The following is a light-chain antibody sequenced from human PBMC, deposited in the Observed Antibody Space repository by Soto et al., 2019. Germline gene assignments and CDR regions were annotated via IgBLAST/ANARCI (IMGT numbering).Light chain of an antibody. Sequence: DIQLTQYPSTLSASVGDRATITCRASQSISSWLAWYQQKPGKAPKLLVYKASSLESGVPSRFSGSGSGTEFTLTISTLQPDDFATYYCQQYEAYPLTFGGGTKVEI. V-gene: IGKV1-5*03. CDR1: QSISSW. CDR3: QQYEAYPLT. J-gene: IGKJ4*01. CDR2: KAS.